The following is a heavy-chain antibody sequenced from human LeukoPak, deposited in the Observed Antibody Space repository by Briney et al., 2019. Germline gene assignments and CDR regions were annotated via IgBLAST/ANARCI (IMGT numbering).Heavy chain of an antibody. CDR2: ISAYNGNT. J-gene: IGHJ3*02. D-gene: IGHD3-3*01. Sequence: GASVKVSCKASGYTFTSYGISWVRQAPGQGLEWMGWISAYNGNTNYAQKLQGRATMTTDTSTSTAYMELRSLRSDDTAVYYCARDGITIFGEDDAFDIWGQGTMVTVSS. CDR1: GYTFTSYG. CDR3: ARDGITIFGEDDAFDI. V-gene: IGHV1-18*01.